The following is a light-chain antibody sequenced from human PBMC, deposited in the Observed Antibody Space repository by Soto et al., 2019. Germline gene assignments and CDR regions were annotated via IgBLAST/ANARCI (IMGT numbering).Light chain of an antibody. J-gene: IGLJ3*02. Sequence: QSVLTQPPSVSGAPGQRVTISCTGSSSNIGAGYDVHWYQQLPGTAPKLLIYGNSNRPSGVPDRFSSSKSGTSASLAITGLQAEDEADYYCQSYDSSLSGLYWVFGGGTQLTVL. CDR3: QSYDSSLSGLYWV. CDR2: GNS. V-gene: IGLV1-40*01. CDR1: SSNIGAGYD.